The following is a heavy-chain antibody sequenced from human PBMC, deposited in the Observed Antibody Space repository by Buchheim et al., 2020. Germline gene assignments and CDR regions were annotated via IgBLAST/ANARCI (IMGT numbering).Heavy chain of an antibody. Sequence: QVQLVESGGHLVKPGGSLRLSCTVSGFTFSDRSMSWIRQAPGKGLDWVSYINGGGSTIFYADSVKGRFTISRDNGENSMYLQMNSLRAEDTAVYYCATEGVGTFDNWGQGTL. CDR1: GFTFSDRS. J-gene: IGHJ4*02. CDR3: ATEGVGTFDN. D-gene: IGHD3-3*01. V-gene: IGHV3-11*01. CDR2: INGGGSTI.